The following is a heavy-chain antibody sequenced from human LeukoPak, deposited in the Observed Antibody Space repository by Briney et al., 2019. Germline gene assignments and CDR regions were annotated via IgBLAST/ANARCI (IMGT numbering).Heavy chain of an antibody. CDR1: GFTFSSYA. V-gene: IGHV3-23*01. D-gene: IGHD4-17*01. J-gene: IGHJ4*02. Sequence: GGSLRLSCAASGFTFSSYAMSWVRQAPGKGLEWVSAISGSGGSTYYADSVKGRFTISRDNSKNTLYLQMSSLRAEDTAVYYCAKDGYGDYVYYFDYWAREPWSPSPQ. CDR3: AKDGYGDYVYYFDY. CDR2: ISGSGGST.